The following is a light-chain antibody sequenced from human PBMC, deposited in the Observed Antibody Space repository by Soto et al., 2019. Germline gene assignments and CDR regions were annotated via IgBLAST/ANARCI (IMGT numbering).Light chain of an antibody. CDR1: QDISAW. CDR2: KAT. Sequence: DIQMTQSPSTLSASVGDIVTITCRANQDISAWLAWYQQKPGKPPKLVIYKATALETGVPSRFSGSGSGTEFTLTISSLQPDDFTTYYCQQYSAFPWTFGQGTKVEI. J-gene: IGKJ1*01. CDR3: QQYSAFPWT. V-gene: IGKV1-5*03.